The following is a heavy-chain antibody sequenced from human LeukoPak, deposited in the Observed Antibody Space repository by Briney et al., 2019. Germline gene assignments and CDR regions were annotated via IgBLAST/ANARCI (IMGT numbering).Heavy chain of an antibody. CDR3: AREEEDDYDSSGYYGD. CDR1: GGSISSYY. Sequence: SETLSLTCTVSGGSISSYYWSWIRQPAGKGLEWIGRIYTSGSTNYNPSLKSRVTISVDTSKNQFSLKLSSVTAADTAVYYCAREEEDDYDSSGYYGDWGQGTLVTVSS. D-gene: IGHD3-22*01. J-gene: IGHJ4*02. CDR2: IYTSGST. V-gene: IGHV4-4*07.